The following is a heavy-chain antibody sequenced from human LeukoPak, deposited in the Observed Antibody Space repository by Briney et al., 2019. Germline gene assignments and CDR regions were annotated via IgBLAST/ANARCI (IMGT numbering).Heavy chain of an antibody. CDR2: IYYSGST. J-gene: IGHJ5*02. Sequence: SETLSLTCTVSGVSISSYYWSWIRQPPGKGLEWIGYIYYSGSTNYNPSLKSRVTISVDTSKNQFSLKLSSVTAADTAVYYCARDLRRYDYVWGSYRYTHNWFDPWGQGTLVTVSS. CDR1: GVSISSYY. D-gene: IGHD3-16*02. V-gene: IGHV4-59*01. CDR3: ARDLRRYDYVWGSYRYTHNWFDP.